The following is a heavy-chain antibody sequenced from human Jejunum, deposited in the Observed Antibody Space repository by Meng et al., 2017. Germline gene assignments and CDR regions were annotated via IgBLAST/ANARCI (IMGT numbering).Heavy chain of an antibody. V-gene: IGHV1-2*06. CDR3: ARGVDNVLTGSYSYYYGVDF. J-gene: IGHJ6*02. Sequence: ASVKVSCKTSGYSFTGYYMHWVRQAPGQGLEWMGRIHPSSGGTNYAQNLQGRVTLTRDTSLSTAYMELSSLTSDDTAVYYCARGVDNVLTGSYSYYYGVDFWGRGTTVTVSS. D-gene: IGHD3-9*01. CDR2: IHPSSGGT. CDR1: GYSFTGYY.